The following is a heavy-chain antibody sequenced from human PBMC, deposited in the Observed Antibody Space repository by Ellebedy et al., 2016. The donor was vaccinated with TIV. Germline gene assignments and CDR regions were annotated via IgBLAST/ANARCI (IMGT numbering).Heavy chain of an antibody. J-gene: IGHJ4*02. CDR2: IYSGGST. Sequence: GGSLRLSXAASGFTVSSNYMSWVRQAPGKGLERVSVIYSGGSTYYADSVKGRFTISRDNSKNTLYLQMNSLRAEDTAVYYCAREGRTYYYDSSGYDIWGQGTLVTVSS. D-gene: IGHD3-22*01. CDR1: GFTVSSNY. V-gene: IGHV3-53*01. CDR3: AREGRTYYYDSSGYDI.